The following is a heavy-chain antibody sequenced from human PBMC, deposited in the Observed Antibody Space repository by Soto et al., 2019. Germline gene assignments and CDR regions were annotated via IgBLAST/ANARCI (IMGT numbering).Heavy chain of an antibody. V-gene: IGHV4-61*01. CDR1: CGSVSSGSYY. J-gene: IGHJ4*02. CDR3: ARAPITMIVVVTGIDY. Sequence: PSETLSLTCTVSCGSVSSGSYYWSWIRQPPGKGLEWIGYIYYSGSTNYNPSLKSRVTISVDTSKNQFSLKLSSVTAADTAVYYCARAPITMIVVVTGIDYWGQGTLVTVSS. CDR2: IYYSGST. D-gene: IGHD3-22*01.